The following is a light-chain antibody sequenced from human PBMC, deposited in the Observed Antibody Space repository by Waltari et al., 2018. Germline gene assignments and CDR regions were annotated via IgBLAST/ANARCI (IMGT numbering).Light chain of an antibody. CDR3: QQRTNWALT. V-gene: IGKV3-11*01. Sequence: EVVLTQSPATLSLSPAERAPLSCRGSQSVSYYLAWYQQKPGQAPRLLIYDASNRATGIPARFSGSGSGADFTLTISSLEPEDFAVYYCQQRTNWALTFGGGTKVEI. J-gene: IGKJ4*01. CDR2: DAS. CDR1: QSVSYY.